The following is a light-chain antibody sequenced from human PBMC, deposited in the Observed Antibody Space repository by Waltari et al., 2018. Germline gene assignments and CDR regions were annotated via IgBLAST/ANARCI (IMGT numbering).Light chain of an antibody. J-gene: IGKJ1*01. CDR1: QSLRNW. CDR3: QQYRNLWT. CDR2: KAS. Sequence: DIQMTQSPSPPSASVGDRVSITCRASQSLRNWLAWYQQKPGKAPKVLIYKASTLESGVPSRFSGSGSGTEVTLTIISLQPDDFATYYCQQYRNLWTFGQGTKVEIK. V-gene: IGKV1-5*03.